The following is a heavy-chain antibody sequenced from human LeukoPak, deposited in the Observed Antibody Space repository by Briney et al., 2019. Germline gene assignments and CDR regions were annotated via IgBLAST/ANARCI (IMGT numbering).Heavy chain of an antibody. J-gene: IGHJ3*02. V-gene: IGHV3-9*03. D-gene: IGHD6-13*01. CDR3: AKDLRSSSWDAFDI. CDR2: ISWNSGSI. CDR1: GFTFDDYA. Sequence: GGPLRLSCAASGFTFDDYAMHWVRQAPGKGLEWVSGISWNSGSIGYADSVKGRFTISRDNAKNSLYLQMNSLRAEDMALYYCAKDLRSSSWDAFDIWGQGTMVTVSS.